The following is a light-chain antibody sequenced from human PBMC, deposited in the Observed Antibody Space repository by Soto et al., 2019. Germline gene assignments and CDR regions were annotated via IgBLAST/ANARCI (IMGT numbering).Light chain of an antibody. Sequence: QSVLTQPPSASGSPGQSVTIYCTGTSSDVGAYDYVSWYQQHPGKAPKLMIYEVSQRPSGVPDRFSGSKSGNTASLTISVLQAEDEGDYYCSSFAGINNLLFGGGTKLTVL. V-gene: IGLV2-8*01. CDR2: EVS. CDR3: SSFAGINNLL. J-gene: IGLJ2*01. CDR1: SSDVGAYDY.